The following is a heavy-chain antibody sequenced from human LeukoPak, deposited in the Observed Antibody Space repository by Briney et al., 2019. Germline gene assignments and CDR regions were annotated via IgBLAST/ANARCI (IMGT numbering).Heavy chain of an antibody. CDR3: ARAPAAMGLDY. CDR1: GGSISSYY. Sequence: SETLSLTCTVSGGSISSYYWSWIRQPPGKGLEWIGEINHSGSTNYNPSLKSRVTISVDTSKNQFSLKLSSVTAADTAVYYCARAPAAMGLDYWGQGTLVTVSS. D-gene: IGHD2-2*01. V-gene: IGHV4-34*01. J-gene: IGHJ4*02. CDR2: INHSGST.